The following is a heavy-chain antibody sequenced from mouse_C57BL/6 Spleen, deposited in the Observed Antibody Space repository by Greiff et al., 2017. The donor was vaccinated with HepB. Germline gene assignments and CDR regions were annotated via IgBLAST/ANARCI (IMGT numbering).Heavy chain of an antibody. CDR3: AAAYDYFDY. D-gene: IGHD1-1*01. CDR1: GYTFTDYY. J-gene: IGHJ2*01. Sequence: VQLQQSGAELVRPGASVKLSCKASGYTFTDYYINWVKQRPGQGLEWIARIYPGSGNTYYNEKFKGKATLTAEKSSSTAYMQLSSLTSEDSAVYFCAAAYDYFDYWGQGTTLTVSS. V-gene: IGHV1-76*01. CDR2: IYPGSGNT.